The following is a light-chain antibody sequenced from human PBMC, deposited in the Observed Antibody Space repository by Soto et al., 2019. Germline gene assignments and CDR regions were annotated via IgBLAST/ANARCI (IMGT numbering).Light chain of an antibody. V-gene: IGLV2-8*01. CDR1: SSDVGGYND. CDR3: SSYAGSNTFV. Sequence: QSALTQPPSVSGSPGQSVTISCTGTSSDVGGYNDVSWYQQHPGKAPKLMIYEVSKRPSGVPDRFSGSKSGNTASLTVSGLQAEDEADYYCSSYAGSNTFVFGTGTKLTVL. CDR2: EVS. J-gene: IGLJ1*01.